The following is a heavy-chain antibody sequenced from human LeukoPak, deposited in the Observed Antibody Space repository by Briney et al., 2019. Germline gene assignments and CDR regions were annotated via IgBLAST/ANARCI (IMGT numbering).Heavy chain of an antibody. Sequence: ASVKVSCKASRYSLTDYYLHWVRQAPGQGLEWMGWINPNSGGTNYAQKFQGRVTMTRDTSISTAYLELSTLRSDDTAVYYCARGAVIITTNASDIWGQGTMVTVSS. D-gene: IGHD3-22*01. J-gene: IGHJ3*02. CDR2: INPNSGGT. CDR3: ARGAVIITTNASDI. V-gene: IGHV1-2*02. CDR1: RYSLTDYY.